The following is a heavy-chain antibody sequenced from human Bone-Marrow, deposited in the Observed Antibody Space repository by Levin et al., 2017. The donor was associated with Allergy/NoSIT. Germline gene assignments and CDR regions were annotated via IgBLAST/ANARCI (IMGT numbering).Heavy chain of an antibody. CDR3: ARDFSPMVRGLTGFDI. J-gene: IGHJ3*02. D-gene: IGHD3-10*01. CDR1: GFTFSSYA. V-gene: IGHV3-30-3*01. CDR2: ISYDGSNK. Sequence: GGSLRLSCAASGFTFSSYAMHWVRQAPGKGLEWVAVISYDGSNKYYADSVKGRFTISRDNSKNTLYLQMNSLRAEDTAVYYCARDFSPMVRGLTGFDIWGQGTMVTVSS.